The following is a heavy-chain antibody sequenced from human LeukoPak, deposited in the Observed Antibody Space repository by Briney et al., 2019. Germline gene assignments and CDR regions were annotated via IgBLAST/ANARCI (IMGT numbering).Heavy chain of an antibody. CDR2: IWYDGSNK. D-gene: IGHD7-27*01. CDR3: VRWGPDKAMDV. Sequence: GRSLRLSCAASGFTFSSHGVHWVRQAPGKGLEWVAVIWYDGSNKYYADSVKGRFTISRDNSKNTLYVEMNSLRAEDTAVYYCVRWGPDKAMDVWDKGTTVTVSS. V-gene: IGHV3-33*01. J-gene: IGHJ6*03. CDR1: GFTFSSHG.